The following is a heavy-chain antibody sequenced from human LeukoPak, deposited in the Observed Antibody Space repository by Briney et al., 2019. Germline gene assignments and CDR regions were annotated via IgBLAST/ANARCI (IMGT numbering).Heavy chain of an antibody. CDR2: MNYSGST. J-gene: IGHJ4*02. V-gene: IGHV4-39*01. D-gene: IGHD6-19*01. CDR1: GGSLSSRTYY. Sequence: SGTLSLTCSVSGGSLSSRTYYWGWFRQSPVRGVEGVGSMNYSGSTFYNPSLKSRVAMSVDMFNNQFSLQLTSVTATDTAVYYCASGIDARSDSSVWGQGPLVTVSS. CDR3: ASGIDARSDSSV.